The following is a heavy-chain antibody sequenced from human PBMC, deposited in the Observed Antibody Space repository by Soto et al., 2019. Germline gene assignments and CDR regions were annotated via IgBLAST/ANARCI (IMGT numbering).Heavy chain of an antibody. Sequence: GGSLRLSCAGSGFTFTDYSMIWVRQAPGKGLEWISYMSSTSNIAYYVDSVNGRFTTSRDNDKNSLYLQMNSLRDEDTAVYYCASSYGDYESPCEYWGQGALVTVSS. D-gene: IGHD4-17*01. CDR1: GFTFTDYS. CDR3: ASSYGDYESPCEY. V-gene: IGHV3-48*02. J-gene: IGHJ4*02. CDR2: MSSTSNIA.